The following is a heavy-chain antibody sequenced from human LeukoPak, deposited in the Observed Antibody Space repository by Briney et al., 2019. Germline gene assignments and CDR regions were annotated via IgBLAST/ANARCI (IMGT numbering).Heavy chain of an antibody. J-gene: IGHJ6*03. D-gene: IGHD3-10*01. CDR3: AKWGVRGVMLPIYYYYYMDV. CDR1: AFTFSNYN. V-gene: IGHV3-48*01. Sequence: GGSLTLSCAASAFTFSNYNMNWVRKAQGQGQEWVSYISSSGSTIYYADSVKGRFTISRDNSKNTLYLQMNRLRAEDTAVYYCAKWGVRGVMLPIYYYYYMDVWGKGTTVTISS. CDR2: ISSSGSTI.